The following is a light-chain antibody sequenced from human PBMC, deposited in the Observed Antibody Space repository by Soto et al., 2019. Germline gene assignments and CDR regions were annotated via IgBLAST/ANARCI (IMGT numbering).Light chain of an antibody. CDR1: TGAVTSGHY. V-gene: IGLV7-46*01. Sequence: QAVVTQKPSLTVSPGGTVTLTCGSSTGAVTSGHYPYWFQQKPGQAPRTLIYDTSNKHSWTPARFSGSLLGGKAALTLSGAQPEDEAEYYCLLSYSGARGVFGGGTKLTVL. CDR2: DTS. J-gene: IGLJ2*01. CDR3: LLSYSGARGV.